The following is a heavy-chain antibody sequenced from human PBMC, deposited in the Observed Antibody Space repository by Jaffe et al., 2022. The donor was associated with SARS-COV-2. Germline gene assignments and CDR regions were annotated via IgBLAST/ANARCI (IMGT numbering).Heavy chain of an antibody. CDR2: ISYDGSNK. J-gene: IGHJ4*02. Sequence: QVQLVESGGGVVQPGRSLRLSCAASGFTFSSYAMHWVRQAPGKGLEWVAVISYDGSNKYYADSVKGRFTISRDNSKNTLYLQMNSLRAEDTAVYYCARDSLREKDIVVVVAATPDYWGQGTLVTVSS. CDR3: ARDSLREKDIVVVVAATPDY. CDR1: GFTFSSYA. V-gene: IGHV3-30-3*01. D-gene: IGHD2-15*01.